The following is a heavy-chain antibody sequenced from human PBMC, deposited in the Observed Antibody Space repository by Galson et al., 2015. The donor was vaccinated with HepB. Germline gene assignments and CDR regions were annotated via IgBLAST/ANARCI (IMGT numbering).Heavy chain of an antibody. CDR3: ARGGFGSGTDF. CDR1: GFTFSTYW. D-gene: IGHD1-14*01. CDR2: IHSDGSKI. J-gene: IGHJ4*02. Sequence: LRLSCAASGFTFSTYWMYWVRQTPGRGLVWLSCIHSDGSKIGYADSVKGRFTISRDNAKNTLYLLMNSLRVEDTAVYYCARGGFGSGTDFWGQGTLVTVSS. V-gene: IGHV3-74*01.